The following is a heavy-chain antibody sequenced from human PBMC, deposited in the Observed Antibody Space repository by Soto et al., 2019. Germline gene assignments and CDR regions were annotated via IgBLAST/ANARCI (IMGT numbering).Heavy chain of an antibody. CDR1: GYTFSNYG. CDR3: ARGGSSWSAEYYQH. D-gene: IGHD6-13*01. J-gene: IGHJ1*01. CDR2: ISGYNGNT. Sequence: QVQLVQSGAEVKKPGASVKVSCKASGYTFSNYGISWVRQAPGQGPEWMGWISGYNGNTNYAQTRQGRVTMTTDTSTSTAYMELRSLRSDDTAVYYCARGGSSWSAEYYQHWGQGTLVIVSS. V-gene: IGHV1-18*01.